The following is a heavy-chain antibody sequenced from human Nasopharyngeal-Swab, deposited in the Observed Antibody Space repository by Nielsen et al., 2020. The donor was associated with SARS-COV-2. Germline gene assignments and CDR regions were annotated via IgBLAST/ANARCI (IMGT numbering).Heavy chain of an antibody. CDR2: IYYSGST. D-gene: IGHD3-22*01. CDR3: ARAPIVVVITAFDY. Sequence: LRLPCTVSGGPISSGGYYWSSIRQHPGKGLEWIGYIYYSGSTYYNPSLKSRVTISVDTSKNQFSLKLSSVTAAATAVYYCARAPIVVVITAFDYWGQGTLVTVSS. J-gene: IGHJ4*02. CDR1: GGPISSGGYY. V-gene: IGHV4-31*03.